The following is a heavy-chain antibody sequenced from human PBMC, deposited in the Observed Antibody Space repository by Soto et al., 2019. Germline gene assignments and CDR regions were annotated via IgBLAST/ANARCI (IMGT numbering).Heavy chain of an antibody. CDR2: IIPIFGTA. CDR3: ATLQGYSSTAWFDP. D-gene: IGHD6-13*01. J-gene: IGHJ5*02. CDR1: GGTFSSCA. V-gene: IGHV1-69*13. Sequence: SVKVSCKASGGTFSSCAISWVRQAPGQGLEWMGGIIPIFGTANYAQKFQGRVTITADESTSTAYMELSSLRSEDTAVYYCATLQGYSSTAWFDPWGQGTLVTVS.